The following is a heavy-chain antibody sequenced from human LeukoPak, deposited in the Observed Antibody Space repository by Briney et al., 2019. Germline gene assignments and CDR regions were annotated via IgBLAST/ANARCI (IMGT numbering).Heavy chain of an antibody. J-gene: IGHJ4*02. CDR1: GDSISRSIYY. CDR3: ATVRFGHGVY. Sequence: SETLSLTCTVSGDSISRSIYYWGWIRQPPGKGLEWIGSIYYSGGTFFNPSLESRATISVDTSKNQFSLRLTSVTAADTAVYSCATVRFGHGVYWGQGTLVTVSS. D-gene: IGHD3-10*01. V-gene: IGHV4-39*01. CDR2: IYYSGGT.